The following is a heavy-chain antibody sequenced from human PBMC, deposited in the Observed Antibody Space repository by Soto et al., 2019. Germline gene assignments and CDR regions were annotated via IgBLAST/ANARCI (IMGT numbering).Heavy chain of an antibody. V-gene: IGHV3-7*01. CDR1: GFTFSSYW. J-gene: IGHJ4*02. Sequence: GGSLRLSCAASGFTFSSYWMSWVRQAPGKGLEWVANIKQDGSEKYYVDSVKGRFTISRDNAKNSLYLQMNSLRAEGTAVYYCARVSSRGAAGTCRGCFDCWGQGTLGTVSS. CDR2: IKQDGSEK. D-gene: IGHD6-13*01. CDR3: ARVSSRGAAGTCRGCFDC.